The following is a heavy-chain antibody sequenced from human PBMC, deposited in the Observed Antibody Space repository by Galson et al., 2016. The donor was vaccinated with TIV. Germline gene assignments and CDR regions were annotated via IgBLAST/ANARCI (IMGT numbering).Heavy chain of an antibody. CDR2: IYWDDDE. J-gene: IGHJ4*02. D-gene: IGHD5-12*01. CDR1: GFSLTTSGVG. CDR3: VHYSGHDYATWYFDY. Sequence: PALVKPTQTLTLTCTFSGFSLTTSGVGVGWIRQSPRRALEFLALIYWDDDERYSPSLRNRLTIAKGTSKTQVVLTMTNMDPADTATYYCVHYSGHDYATWYFDYWGQGTLVTVSS. V-gene: IGHV2-5*02.